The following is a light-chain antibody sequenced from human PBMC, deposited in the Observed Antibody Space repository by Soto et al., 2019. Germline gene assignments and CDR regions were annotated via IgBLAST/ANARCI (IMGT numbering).Light chain of an antibody. CDR2: KAS. V-gene: IGKV1-5*03. Sequence: DIQMTQSPSTLSASVGDRVTITCRASQSISSWLAWYQQKQGKAPKLLIYKASSLESGVPSRFSGSGSGTEFNLTISSLQPDDFATYYCQQYNSYSRYTFGQGTKVEIK. CDR3: QQYNSYSRYT. CDR1: QSISSW. J-gene: IGKJ2*01.